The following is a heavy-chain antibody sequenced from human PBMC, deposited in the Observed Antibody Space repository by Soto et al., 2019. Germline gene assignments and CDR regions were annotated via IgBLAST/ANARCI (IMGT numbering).Heavy chain of an antibody. Sequence: SETLSLTCAVXGGSFSGYYWSWIRQPPGKGLEWIGEINHSGSTNYNPSLKSRVTISVDTSKNQFSLKLSSVTAADTAVYYCARDYYDSSGRPTIDYWGQGTLVTVSS. D-gene: IGHD3-22*01. V-gene: IGHV4-34*01. CDR2: INHSGST. CDR3: ARDYYDSSGRPTIDY. CDR1: GGSFSGYY. J-gene: IGHJ4*02.